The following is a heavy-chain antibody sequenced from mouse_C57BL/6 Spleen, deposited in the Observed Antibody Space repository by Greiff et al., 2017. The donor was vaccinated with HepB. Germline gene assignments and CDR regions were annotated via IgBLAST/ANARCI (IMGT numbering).Heavy chain of an antibody. CDR3: ARREHRWLDGGFAY. V-gene: IGHV1-64*01. D-gene: IGHD2-3*01. Sequence: QVQLQQSGAELVKPGASVKLSCKASGYTFTSYWMHWVKQRPGQGLEWIGMIHPNSGSTNYNEKFKSKATLTVDKSSSTAYMQLSSLTSEDSAVYYCARREHRWLDGGFAYWGQGTLVTVSA. CDR2: IHPNSGST. CDR1: GYTFTSYW. J-gene: IGHJ3*01.